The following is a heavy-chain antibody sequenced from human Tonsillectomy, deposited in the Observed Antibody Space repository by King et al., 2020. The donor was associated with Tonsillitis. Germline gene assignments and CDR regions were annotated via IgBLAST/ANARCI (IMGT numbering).Heavy chain of an antibody. J-gene: IGHJ3*02. CDR2: ISSSSNYI. D-gene: IGHD3-22*01. CDR1: GFTFSSYS. Sequence: VQLVESGGGLVKPGGSLRHSCAASGFTFSSYSMNWVRQAPGKGLEWVSSISSSSNYIYYAASVKGRFTLSRDNSKTSLYLKMNSLRAEDTAVYYCARIVVVDDAFDIWGQXXMVTVSS. CDR3: ARIVVVDDAFDI. V-gene: IGHV3-21*01.